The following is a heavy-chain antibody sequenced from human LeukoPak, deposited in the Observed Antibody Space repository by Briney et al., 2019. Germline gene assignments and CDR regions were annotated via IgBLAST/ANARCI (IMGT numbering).Heavy chain of an antibody. CDR1: GGSFSGYY. CDR2: INHSGST. Sequence: KPSETLSLTCAVYGGSFSGYYWSWIRQPPGKGLEWIGEINHSGSTNYNPSLKSRVTISVDTSKNQFSLKLSSVTAADTAVYYCARGGYNGECYYYYYMDVWGKGTTVTVSS. D-gene: IGHD3-10*01. V-gene: IGHV4-34*01. J-gene: IGHJ6*03. CDR3: ARGGYNGECYYYYYMDV.